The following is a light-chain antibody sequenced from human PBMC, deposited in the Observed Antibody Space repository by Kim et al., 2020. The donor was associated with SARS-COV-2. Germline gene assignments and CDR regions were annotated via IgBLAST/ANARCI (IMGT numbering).Light chain of an antibody. Sequence: SLSPRERATLSCRASQTITSYLAWYQQKPGQAPRLLIYDASNRATGIPARFSGSGSGTDFSLTISSLEPEDFAVYYCQQRFDWPLTFGGGTKVEI. CDR2: DAS. CDR1: QTITSY. V-gene: IGKV3-11*01. J-gene: IGKJ4*01. CDR3: QQRFDWPLT.